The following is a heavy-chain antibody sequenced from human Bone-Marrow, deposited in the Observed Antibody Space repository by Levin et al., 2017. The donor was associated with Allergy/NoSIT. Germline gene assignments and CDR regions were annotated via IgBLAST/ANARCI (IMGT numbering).Heavy chain of an antibody. Sequence: SVKVSCKASGGSFSSYIISWVRQAPGQGLEWMGRVIPIVTISNYAQKFQDRVTITADKSTSTVYLDLSSLRSEDTAMYYCARDNTDNYDNGGHHYGHFDSWGQGTLITVSS. J-gene: IGHJ4*02. CDR2: VIPIVTIS. CDR1: GGSFSSYI. CDR3: ARDNTDNYDNGGHHYGHFDS. V-gene: IGHV1-69*04. D-gene: IGHD3-22*01.